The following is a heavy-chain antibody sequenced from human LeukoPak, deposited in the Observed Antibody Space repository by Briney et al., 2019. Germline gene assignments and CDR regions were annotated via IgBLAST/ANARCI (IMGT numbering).Heavy chain of an antibody. CDR1: GFTFSDYY. V-gene: IGHV3-23*01. J-gene: IGHJ4*02. CDR2: ISGSGGST. D-gene: IGHD1-26*01. Sequence: QPGGSLRLSCAASGFTFSDYYMSWIRQAPGKGLEWVSAISGSGGSTYYADSVKGRFTISRDNSKNTLYLQMNSLRAEDTAVYYCAKGGRWELVFDYWGQGTLVTVSS. CDR3: AKGGRWELVFDY.